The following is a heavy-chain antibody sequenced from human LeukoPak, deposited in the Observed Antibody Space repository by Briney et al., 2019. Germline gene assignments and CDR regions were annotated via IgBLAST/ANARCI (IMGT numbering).Heavy chain of an antibody. CDR1: GYTFTSYY. V-gene: IGHV1-46*01. J-gene: IGHJ6*03. Sequence: ASVKVSCKASGYTFTSYYTHWVRQAPGQGLEWMGIINPSGGSTSYAQKFQGRVTMTRDTSTSTVYMELSSLRSEDTAVYYCASTPGRQDYYYYMDVWGKGTTVTVSS. CDR3: ASTPGRQDYYYYMDV. CDR2: INPSGGST. D-gene: IGHD2-15*01.